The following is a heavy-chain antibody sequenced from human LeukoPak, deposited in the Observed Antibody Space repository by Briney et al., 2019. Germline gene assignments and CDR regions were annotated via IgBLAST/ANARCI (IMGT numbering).Heavy chain of an antibody. D-gene: IGHD6-19*01. CDR2: IYTSGST. CDR3: ARGQHDITVAGTLYYFDY. Sequence: SETLSLTCTVSGGSISSYYWSWIRQPAGKGLEWIGRIYTSGSTNYNPSLKSRATMSVDTSKNQFSLKLSSVTAADTAVYYCARGQHDITVAGTLYYFDYWGQGTLVTVSS. J-gene: IGHJ4*02. V-gene: IGHV4-4*07. CDR1: GGSISSYY.